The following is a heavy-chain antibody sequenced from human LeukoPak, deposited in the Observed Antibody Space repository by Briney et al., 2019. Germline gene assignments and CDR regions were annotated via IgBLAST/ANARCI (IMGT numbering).Heavy chain of an antibody. V-gene: IGHV4-59*01. CDR1: GGSFSGYY. CDR3: ARGVMKYYYDSSGYYSLYFDY. D-gene: IGHD3-22*01. Sequence: PSETLSLTCAVYGGSFSGYYWSWIRQPPGKGLEWIGYIYYSGSTNYNPSLKSRVTISVDTSKNQFSLKLSSVTAADTAVYYCARGVMKYYYDSSGYYSLYFDYWGQGTLVTVSS. CDR2: IYYSGST. J-gene: IGHJ4*02.